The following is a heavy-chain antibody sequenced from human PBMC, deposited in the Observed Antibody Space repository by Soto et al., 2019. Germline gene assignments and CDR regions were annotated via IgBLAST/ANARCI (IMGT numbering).Heavy chain of an antibody. CDR1: GYTFTSYG. J-gene: IGHJ4*02. Sequence: ASVTVSCKASGYTFTSYGISWVRQAPGQGLEWMGWISAYNGNTNYAQKLQGRVTMTTDTSTSTAYMELRSLRSDDTAVYYCARLIAAAGTCDYWGQGTLVTVSS. CDR3: ARLIAAAGTCDY. D-gene: IGHD6-13*01. CDR2: ISAYNGNT. V-gene: IGHV1-18*01.